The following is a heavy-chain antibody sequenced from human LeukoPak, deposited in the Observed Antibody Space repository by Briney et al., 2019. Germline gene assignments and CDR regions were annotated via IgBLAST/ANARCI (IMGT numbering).Heavy chain of an antibody. V-gene: IGHV1-46*01. Sequence: ASVKVSRKASGYTFTSYYMHWVRQAPGQGLEWMGIINPSGGSTNYAQKFQGRVTMTRDMSTSTVYMELSSLRSEDTAVYYCAKEPVTIFGLVRTQTTKRPHRFDPWGQGTLVTVSS. J-gene: IGHJ5*02. CDR3: AKEPVTIFGLVRTQTTKRPHRFDP. CDR1: GYTFTSYY. CDR2: INPSGGST. D-gene: IGHD3-3*01.